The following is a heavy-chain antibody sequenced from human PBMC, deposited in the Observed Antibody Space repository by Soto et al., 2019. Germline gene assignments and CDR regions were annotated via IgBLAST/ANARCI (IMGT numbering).Heavy chain of an antibody. D-gene: IGHD3-22*01. Sequence: QVQLVQSGAEAKKPGASVKVTCKSSGYNFISYAIHWVRQAPGQSLEWMGWINAGNGDTTYSQSFRGRVTFTRDTPATTAYMELSSLRSEDTAVYYCARGLGVYDSSGHYSAYDFDFWGQGTLVTVSS. CDR3: ARGLGVYDSSGHYSAYDFDF. V-gene: IGHV1-3*01. CDR2: INAGNGDT. J-gene: IGHJ4*02. CDR1: GYNFISYA.